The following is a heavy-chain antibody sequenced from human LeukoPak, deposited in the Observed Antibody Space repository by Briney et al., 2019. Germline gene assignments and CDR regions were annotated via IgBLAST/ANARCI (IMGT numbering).Heavy chain of an antibody. J-gene: IGHJ4*02. Sequence: GGSLRLSCSASGFTFSSYAMHWARHAPGKGLEYVSAISSNGGSTYYADSVKGRFTISRDNSKNTLYLQMSSLRAEDTAVYYCVKDWGDYGMERQDYWGQGTLVTVSS. CDR3: VKDWGDYGMERQDY. V-gene: IGHV3-64D*09. CDR2: ISSNGGST. CDR1: GFTFSSYA. D-gene: IGHD4-17*01.